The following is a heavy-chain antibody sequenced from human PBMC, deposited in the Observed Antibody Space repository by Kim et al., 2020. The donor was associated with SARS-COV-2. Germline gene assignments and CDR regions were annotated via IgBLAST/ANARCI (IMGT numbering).Heavy chain of an antibody. CDR2: IRSKTNSYAT. CDR1: GFTFSDSA. V-gene: IGHV3-73*01. CDR3: SRIGDVSGGYNSGWD. D-gene: IGHD6-19*01. Sequence: GGSLRLSCAASGFTFSDSAIHWVRQASEKGLEWVGRIRSKTNSYATAYAASVKGRFTISRDDSDNTAYLQMSSLKTEDTAVYYCSRIGDVSGGYNSGWDWGQGTLVTVSS. J-gene: IGHJ4*02.